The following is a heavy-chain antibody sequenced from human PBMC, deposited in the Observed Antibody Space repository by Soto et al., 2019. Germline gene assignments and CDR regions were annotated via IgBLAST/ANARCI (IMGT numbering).Heavy chain of an antibody. D-gene: IGHD5-12*01. J-gene: IGHJ4*02. CDR1: GFTFSSYA. Sequence: GGSLRLSCAASGFTFSSYAMHWVRQAPGKGLEWVAVISYDGSNKYYADSVKGRFTISRDNSKNTLYLQMNSLRAEDTAVYYCARDLQGASRDGYNLDYFDYWGQGTLVTVS. V-gene: IGHV3-30-3*01. CDR2: ISYDGSNK. CDR3: ARDLQGASRDGYNLDYFDY.